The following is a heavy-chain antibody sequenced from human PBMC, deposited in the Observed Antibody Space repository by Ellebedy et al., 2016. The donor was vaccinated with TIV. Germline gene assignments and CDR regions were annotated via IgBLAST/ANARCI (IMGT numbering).Heavy chain of an antibody. V-gene: IGHV3-30-3*01. CDR3: AKGEKGYNWNYFEY. CDR1: GFTFSNYT. D-gene: IGHD1-20*01. J-gene: IGHJ4*02. CDR2: FSYDGDIN. Sequence: GESLKISXAVSGFTFSNYTMHWVRQAPGKGLEWVGLFSYDGDINYYGDSVKGRFTISRDKSKNTLYLQMNSLRVEDTAVYYCAKGEKGYNWNYFEYWGQGNLVTVSS.